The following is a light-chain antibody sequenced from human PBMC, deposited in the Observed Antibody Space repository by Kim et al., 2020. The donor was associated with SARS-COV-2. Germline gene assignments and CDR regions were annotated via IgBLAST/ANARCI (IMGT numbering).Light chain of an antibody. CDR2: DTS. V-gene: IGKV3-20*01. CDR3: QHYGRSLT. CDR1: QSVNSGC. Sequence: LSPGARVTLSGRASQSVNSGCLAWYQQKPGQAPRLLIYDTSDRAVGIPDRFSGSGSGTDFTLTISSLEPEDFAVYYCQHYGRSLTFGQGTKVDIK. J-gene: IGKJ1*01.